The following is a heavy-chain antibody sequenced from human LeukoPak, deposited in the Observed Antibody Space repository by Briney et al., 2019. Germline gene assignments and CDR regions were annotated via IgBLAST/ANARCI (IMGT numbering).Heavy chain of an antibody. J-gene: IGHJ5*02. Sequence: SETLSLTCAVYGGSFSGYYWSWIRQPPGKGLEWIGEINHSGSTNYNPSLKSRVTISVDTSKNQFSLKPSSVTAADTAVYYCARGLIVVASSDWFDPWGQGTLVTVSS. V-gene: IGHV4-34*01. D-gene: IGHD2-2*01. CDR1: GGSFSGYY. CDR3: ARGLIVVASSDWFDP. CDR2: INHSGST.